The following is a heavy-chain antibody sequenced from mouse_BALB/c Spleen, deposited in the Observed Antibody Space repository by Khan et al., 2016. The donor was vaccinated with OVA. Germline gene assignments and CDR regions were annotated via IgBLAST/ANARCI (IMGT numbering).Heavy chain of an antibody. CDR2: IYPGDGRT. Sequence: QVQLKESGPELVKPGALVKISCKASGYTFTSYDINWVKQRPGQGLEWIGWIYPGDGRTKYNEKFKGKATLTADKSTSTACMQLSSLTYETSTVYFCARGVLRGVAMDYWGQGTSVTVSS. V-gene: IGHV1S56*01. J-gene: IGHJ4*01. CDR3: ARGVLRGVAMDY. D-gene: IGHD1-1*01. CDR1: GYTFTSYD.